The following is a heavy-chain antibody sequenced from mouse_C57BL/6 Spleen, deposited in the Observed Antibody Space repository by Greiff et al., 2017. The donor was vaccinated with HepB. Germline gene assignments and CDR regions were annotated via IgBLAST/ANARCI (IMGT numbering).Heavy chain of an antibody. CDR3: AKNTFDGYYSHWYCEG. CDR2: IWRGGST. CDR1: GFSLTSYG. J-gene: IGHJ1*03. D-gene: IGHD2-3*01. Sequence: QVQLKESGPGLVQPSQSLSITCPVSGFSLTSYGVHWVRQSPGKGLEWLGVIWRGGSTDYNAAFMSRLSSTKDNSKSQVFFKMNSLQADDTAIYYCAKNTFDGYYSHWYCEGWGTGTTVTVAS. V-gene: IGHV2-5*01.